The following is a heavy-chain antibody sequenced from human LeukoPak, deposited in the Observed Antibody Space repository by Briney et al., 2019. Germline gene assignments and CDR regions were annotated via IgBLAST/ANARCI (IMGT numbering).Heavy chain of an antibody. J-gene: IGHJ3*02. CDR1: GCTFSSSS. CDR2: IKQDGTKE. CDR3: TKEGI. Sequence: GGSLRLSCATSGCTFSSSSMNWVRQGPGKGLGWVAYIKQDGTKEYYVDSAKGRFTISTVNTKKSLYLQMHSPRAEDTAVYYCTKEGIWGQGTMVTVSS. V-gene: IGHV3-7*05.